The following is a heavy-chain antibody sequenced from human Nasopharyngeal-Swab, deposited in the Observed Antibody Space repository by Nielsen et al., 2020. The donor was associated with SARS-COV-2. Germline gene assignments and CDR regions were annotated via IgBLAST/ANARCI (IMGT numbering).Heavy chain of an antibody. V-gene: IGHV3-7*03. CDR3: ARQGVFVPAYFHQYYMDV. J-gene: IGHJ6*03. D-gene: IGHD3-16*02. CDR2: IKQDGSEK. CDR1: GFSFSTYW. Sequence: GGSLRLSCAASGFSFSTYWMTWVRQPPGKGLGWVANIKQDGSEKYYVDSVKGRFTVSRDNPKNLLYLQVNSLRAGATAVYYCARQGVFVPAYFHQYYMDVWGKGTTVTVSS.